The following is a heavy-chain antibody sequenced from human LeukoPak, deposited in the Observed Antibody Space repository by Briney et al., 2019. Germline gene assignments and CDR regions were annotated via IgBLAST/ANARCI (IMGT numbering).Heavy chain of an antibody. J-gene: IGHJ5*02. V-gene: IGHV4-4*02. Sequence: NPSETLSLTCAVSGGSISSTNWWSWVRQPPGKGLEWIGEIYHSGNTKYNLSLKSRVTISIDKSKNQFSLKLSSVTAADTAVYYCATEFYDFLSGESWFDPWGQGALVTVS. CDR3: ATEFYDFLSGESWFDP. D-gene: IGHD3-9*01. CDR2: IYHSGNT. CDR1: GGSISSTNW.